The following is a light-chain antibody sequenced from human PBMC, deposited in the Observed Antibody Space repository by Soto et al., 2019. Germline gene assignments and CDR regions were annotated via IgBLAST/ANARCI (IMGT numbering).Light chain of an antibody. Sequence: QSALTQPPSVSGSPGQSVTISCTGTSSDVGSYNHVSWYQQPPGTAPKLMIYEVSNRPSGVPDRFAGSKSGNTASLTISGLQAEGVADSYCNSYTSSSTYVSGTGPKGTAL. CDR3: NSYTSSSTYV. CDR2: EVS. CDR1: SSDVGSYNH. J-gene: IGLJ1*01. V-gene: IGLV2-18*02.